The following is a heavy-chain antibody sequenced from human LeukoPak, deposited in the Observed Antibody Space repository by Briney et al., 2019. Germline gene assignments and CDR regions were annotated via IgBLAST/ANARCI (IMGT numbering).Heavy chain of an antibody. V-gene: IGHV3-48*04. Sequence: GGSLRLSCAASGFTFSSYSMTWVRQAPGKGLEWVSYISSSGSTIYYADSVKGRFTISRDNAKNSLYLQMNSLRAEDTAVYYCASIGWFGELSPFYYYYGMDVWGQGTTVTVSS. CDR2: ISSSGSTI. J-gene: IGHJ6*02. D-gene: IGHD3-10*01. CDR1: GFTFSSYS. CDR3: ASIGWFGELSPFYYYYGMDV.